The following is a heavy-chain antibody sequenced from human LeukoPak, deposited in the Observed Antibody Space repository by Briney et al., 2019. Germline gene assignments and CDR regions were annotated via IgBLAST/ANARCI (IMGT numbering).Heavy chain of an antibody. J-gene: IGHJ3*02. Sequence: KPSETLSLTCTVSGGSISSYYWSWIRQPPGKGLEWIGYISYSGSTNYNPSLRSRVTISKDTFKNQFSLKLSSVTAADTAVYYCARLCSSTSCYVSFDIWGQGTMVTVSS. CDR3: ARLCSSTSCYVSFDI. V-gene: IGHV4-59*08. CDR2: ISYSGST. CDR1: GGSISSYY. D-gene: IGHD2-2*01.